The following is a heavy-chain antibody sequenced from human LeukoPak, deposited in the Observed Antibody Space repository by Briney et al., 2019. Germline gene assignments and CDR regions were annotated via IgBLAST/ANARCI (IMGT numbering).Heavy chain of an antibody. D-gene: IGHD2-2*01. CDR2: ISAYNGNA. Sequence: ASVKVSCKASGYTFTSSGISWVRQAPGQGLEWMGWISAYNGNANYAQKLQSRVTVTTDTSTGTAYMDLRSLRSDDTAIYYCARDYADAFDSWGQGTMVTVSS. CDR1: GYTFTSSG. J-gene: IGHJ3*02. CDR3: ARDYADAFDS. V-gene: IGHV1-18*01.